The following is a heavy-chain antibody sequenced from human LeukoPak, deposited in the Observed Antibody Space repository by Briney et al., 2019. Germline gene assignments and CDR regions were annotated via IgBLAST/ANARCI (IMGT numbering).Heavy chain of an antibody. V-gene: IGHV4-38-2*02. D-gene: IGHD6-13*01. J-gene: IGHJ5*02. Sequence: SETLSLTCTVSGYSISSGYYWGWIRQPPGKGLEWIASIYHSGSTNYNPSLKSRVTISVDTSKSQFSLKLSSVTAADTAVYYCARGGSSWYRSSRFFDPWGQGTLVTVSS. CDR1: GYSISSGYY. CDR3: ARGGSSWYRSSRFFDP. CDR2: IYHSGST.